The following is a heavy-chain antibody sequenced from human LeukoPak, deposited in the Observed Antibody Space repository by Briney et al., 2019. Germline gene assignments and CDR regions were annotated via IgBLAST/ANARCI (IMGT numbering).Heavy chain of an antibody. V-gene: IGHV3-48*01. D-gene: IGHD5-12*01. J-gene: IGHJ4*02. Sequence: GGSLRLSCAASGFAFSSYSMNWVRQAPGKGLEWVSYISSSSGTIYYADSVKGRFTISRDNAKNSLYLQMNSLRAEDTAVYYCARVASGYLNNYWGQGTLVTVSS. CDR3: ARVASGYLNNY. CDR2: ISSSSGTI. CDR1: GFAFSSYS.